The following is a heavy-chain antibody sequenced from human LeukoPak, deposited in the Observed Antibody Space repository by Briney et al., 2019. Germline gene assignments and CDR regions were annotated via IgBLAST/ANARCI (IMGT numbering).Heavy chain of an antibody. V-gene: IGHV3-23*01. CDR3: AKDSYDFWSDHTYYFDY. J-gene: IGHJ4*02. CDR1: GFTFSSYA. D-gene: IGHD3-3*01. Sequence: GGSLRLSCVASGFTFSSYAMSWVRQAPGKGLEWVSAISGSGGSTYYADSVKGRFTISRDNSKNTLYLQMNSLRAEDTAVYYCAKDSYDFWSDHTYYFDYWGQGTLVTVSS. CDR2: ISGSGGST.